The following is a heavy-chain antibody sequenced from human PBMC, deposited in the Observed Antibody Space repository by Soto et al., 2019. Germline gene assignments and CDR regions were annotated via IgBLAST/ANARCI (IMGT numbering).Heavy chain of an antibody. CDR1: GFTFSSYA. CDR2: ISGSGGST. V-gene: IGHV3-23*01. Sequence: GGSLRLSCAASGFTFSSYAMSWVRQAPGKGLEWVSAISGSGGSTYYADSVKGRFTISRDNSKNTLYLQMNSLRAEDTAVYYCGSRITMVRGALYYYGMDVWGQGTTVTVSS. D-gene: IGHD3-10*01. J-gene: IGHJ6*02. CDR3: GSRITMVRGALYYYGMDV.